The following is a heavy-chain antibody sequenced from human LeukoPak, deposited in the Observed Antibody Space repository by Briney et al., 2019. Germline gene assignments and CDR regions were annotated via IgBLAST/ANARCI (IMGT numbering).Heavy chain of an antibody. CDR1: GGPISSYY. D-gene: IGHD3-10*01. CDR2: IYYSGST. V-gene: IGHV4-59*01. CDR3: ARENTMIRGAFDAFDI. J-gene: IGHJ3*02. Sequence: SETLSLTCSVSGGPISSYYWTWIRQPPGKGLEWIGYIYYSGSTNYNTSLKSRITVSVDTSTNQFSLKLSYVTAADTDVYYCARENTMIRGAFDAFDIWGQGTMVTVSS.